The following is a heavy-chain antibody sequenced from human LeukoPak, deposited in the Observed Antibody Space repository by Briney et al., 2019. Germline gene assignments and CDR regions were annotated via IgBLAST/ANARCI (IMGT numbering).Heavy chain of an antibody. Sequence: ASVKVSCKASGYTFTGYYMHWVRQAPGQGLEWMGWINPNSGGTNYAQKFQGRVTMTRDTSISPAYMELSRLRSDDTAVYYCARSISYDGTHFDYWGQGTLVTVSS. CDR1: GYTFTGYY. D-gene: IGHD3-22*01. V-gene: IGHV1-2*02. CDR2: INPNSGGT. J-gene: IGHJ4*02. CDR3: ARSISYDGTHFDY.